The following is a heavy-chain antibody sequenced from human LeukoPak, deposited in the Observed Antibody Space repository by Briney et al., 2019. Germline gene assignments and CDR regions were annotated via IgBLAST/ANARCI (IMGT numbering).Heavy chain of an antibody. CDR3: ARARIAVAGTTYYFDY. Sequence: SEALSLTCTVSGGSISSYYWSWIRQPAGKGLEWIGRIYTSGSTNYNPSLKSRVTMSVDTSKNQFSLKLSSVTAADTAVYYCARARIAVAGTTYYFDYRGQGTLVTVSS. CDR2: IYTSGST. CDR1: GGSISSYY. J-gene: IGHJ4*02. V-gene: IGHV4-4*07. D-gene: IGHD6-19*01.